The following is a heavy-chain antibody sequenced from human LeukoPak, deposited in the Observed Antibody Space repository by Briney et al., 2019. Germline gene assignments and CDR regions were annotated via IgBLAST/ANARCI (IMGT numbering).Heavy chain of an antibody. J-gene: IGHJ4*02. CDR2: ISSSGSTI. D-gene: IGHD1-1*01. CDR1: GFTFSGSA. CDR3: ARDLNWETY. Sequence: GGSLRLSCAASGFTFSGSAMHWVRQASGKGLEWVSYISSSGSTIYYADSVKGRFTISRDNAENSLYLQMNSLRAEDTAVYYCARDLNWETYWGQGTLVTVSS. V-gene: IGHV3-48*01.